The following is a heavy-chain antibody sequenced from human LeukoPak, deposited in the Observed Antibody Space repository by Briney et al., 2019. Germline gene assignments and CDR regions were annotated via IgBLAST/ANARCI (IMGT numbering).Heavy chain of an antibody. CDR2: ISSSGSTI. Sequence: GGSLRLSCAASGFTFSDYYMSWIRQAPGKGLEWVSYISSSGSTIYYADSVKGRFTISRDNAKNSLYLQMNSLRAEDTAVYYCARPKTGIYNDYGGTWFDPWGQGTLVTVSS. J-gene: IGHJ5*02. D-gene: IGHD4-23*01. CDR3: ARPKTGIYNDYGGTWFDP. V-gene: IGHV3-11*04. CDR1: GFTFSDYY.